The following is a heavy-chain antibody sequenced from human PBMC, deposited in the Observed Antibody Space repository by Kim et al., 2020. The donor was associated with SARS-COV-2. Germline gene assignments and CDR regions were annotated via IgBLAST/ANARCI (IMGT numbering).Heavy chain of an antibody. V-gene: IGHV3-30*18. CDR3: AKGGGGDPGAY. CDR1: GFTFSSYG. J-gene: IGHJ4*02. D-gene: IGHD1-26*01. CDR2: ISYDGSNK. Sequence: GGSLRLSCAASGFTFSSYGMHWVRQAPGKGLEWVAVISYDGSNKYYADSVKGRFTISRDNSKNTLYLQMNSLRAEDTAVYYCAKGGGGDPGAYWGQGTLVTVSS.